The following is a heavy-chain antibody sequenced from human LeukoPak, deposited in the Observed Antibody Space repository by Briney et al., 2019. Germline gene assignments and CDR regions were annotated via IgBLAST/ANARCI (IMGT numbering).Heavy chain of an antibody. D-gene: IGHD6-13*01. Sequence: GGSLRLSCTASGFSFSSYTMNWVRQAPWKGLEWVSSIIGSGGGTNYADSVKGRFTISRDTSKNTLYLQMNSLRAEDTAIYYCAKDLWYSASSCFDYWGQGTLVTVSS. V-gene: IGHV3-23*01. J-gene: IGHJ4*02. CDR1: GFSFSSYT. CDR2: IIGSGGGT. CDR3: AKDLWYSASSCFDY.